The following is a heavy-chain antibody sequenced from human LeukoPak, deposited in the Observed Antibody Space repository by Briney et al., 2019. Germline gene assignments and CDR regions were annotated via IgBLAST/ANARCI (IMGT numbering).Heavy chain of an antibody. Sequence: GSLRLSCAASGFTFRGYWMYWVRQAPGKGLVWVSRINSDGSITNYADSVKGRFTISRDNAKNSLYLQMNSLRAEDTALYYCAKDRTEKLDAFDIWGQGTMVTVSS. CDR1: GFTFRGYW. CDR2: INSDGSIT. CDR3: AKDRTEKLDAFDI. V-gene: IGHV3-74*01. D-gene: IGHD2-15*01. J-gene: IGHJ3*02.